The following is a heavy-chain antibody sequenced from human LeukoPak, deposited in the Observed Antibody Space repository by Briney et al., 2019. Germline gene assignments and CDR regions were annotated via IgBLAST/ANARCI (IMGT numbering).Heavy chain of an antibody. D-gene: IGHD1-1*01. CDR2: IYDSGTT. CDR1: GGSFGNYY. V-gene: IGHV4-59*01. Sequence: SETLSLTCTVSGGSFGNYYWSWIRQPPGKGLEWIGYIYDSGTTNYNPSLKSRVTISVDTATNQFSLKLRSVTAADTAVYYCARCGGSTFERFDYYKDVWGKGTTVTVSS. J-gene: IGHJ6*03. CDR3: ARCGGSTFERFDYYKDV.